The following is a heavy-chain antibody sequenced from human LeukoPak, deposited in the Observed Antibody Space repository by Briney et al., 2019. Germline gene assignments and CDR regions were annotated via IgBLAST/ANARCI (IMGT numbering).Heavy chain of an antibody. J-gene: IGHJ5*02. V-gene: IGHV3-66*02. D-gene: IGHD5-18*01. CDR3: ARVARGYSYGTNWFDP. Sequence: GGSLRLSCAASGFTVSSNYMSWVRQAPGKGLEWVSVIYSGGSTYYADSVKGRFTISRDNSKNTLYPQMNSLRAEDTAVYYCARVARGYSYGTNWFDPWGQGTLVTVSS. CDR1: GFTVSSNY. CDR2: IYSGGST.